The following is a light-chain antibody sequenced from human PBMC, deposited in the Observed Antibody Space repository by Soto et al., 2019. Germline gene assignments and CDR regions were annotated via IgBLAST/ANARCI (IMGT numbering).Light chain of an antibody. J-gene: IGLJ1*01. CDR1: SSDVGSHNC. V-gene: IGLV2-14*03. CDR2: DDN. CDR3: SSCTSINTFV. Sequence: QSAPTQPASVSGSPGQSITVSCTGTSSDVGSHNCASWYQQHPGTAPKLIIYDDNNRPSGVSYRFSGSKSGNTASLTISGLHADDEAAYYCSSCTSINTFVFGTGTKLTVL.